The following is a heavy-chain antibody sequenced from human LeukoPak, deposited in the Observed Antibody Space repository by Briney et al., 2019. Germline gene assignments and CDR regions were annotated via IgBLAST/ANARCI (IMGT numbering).Heavy chain of an antibody. D-gene: IGHD6-19*01. CDR3: AKGGQWLVEAHFDY. J-gene: IGHJ4*02. CDR2: ISGSGGSA. CDR1: GFTFGTYA. V-gene: IGHV3-23*01. Sequence: GGSLRLSCAASGFTFGTYAMSWVRQAPGKGLEWISAISGSGGSAYYADSVKGRFTISRDNSKNTLYLQMNSLGAEDTAVYYCAKGGQWLVEAHFDYWGQGTLVTVSS.